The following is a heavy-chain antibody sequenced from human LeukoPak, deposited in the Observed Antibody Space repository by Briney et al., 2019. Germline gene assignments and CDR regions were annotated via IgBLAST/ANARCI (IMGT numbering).Heavy chain of an antibody. CDR3: VRLGDSSGYYPYAFDF. Sequence: SETLSLTSRVSGGCISTSIYYRGLIRQPPGKGLEWIGCDSYSGSTHYNPALKRRLTISVDASKNQFSLNLGSVTAADTAVYYCVRLGDSSGYYPYAFDFWGQGTMVTVSS. CDR1: GGCISTSIYY. CDR2: DSYSGST. D-gene: IGHD3-22*01. J-gene: IGHJ3*01. V-gene: IGHV4-39*01.